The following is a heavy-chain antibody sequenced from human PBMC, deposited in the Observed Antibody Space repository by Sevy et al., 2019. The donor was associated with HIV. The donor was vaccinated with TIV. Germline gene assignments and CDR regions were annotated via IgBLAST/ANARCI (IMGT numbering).Heavy chain of an antibody. V-gene: IGHV3-23*01. CDR1: GFTFSKYS. CDR2: LSFGCGEI. D-gene: IGHD2-8*01. J-gene: IGHJ4*02. CDR3: AREGCTKPHDY. Sequence: GGSLRLSCAASGFTFSKYSMCWVRQPPGTGLEWVSTLSFGCGEINHADSVKGRFTISRDNSKNSLYLQMNNLRAEDTAVYYCAREGCTKPHDYWGQRTLVTVSS.